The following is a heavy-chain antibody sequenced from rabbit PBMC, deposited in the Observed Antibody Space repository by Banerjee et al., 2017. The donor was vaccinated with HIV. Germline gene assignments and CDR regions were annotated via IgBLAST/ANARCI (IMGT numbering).Heavy chain of an antibody. CDR1: GFSFSNKAV. J-gene: IGHJ3*01. V-gene: IGHV1S45*01. CDR3: ARNYNSGWDL. Sequence: QEQLVESGGGLVRPEGSLKLSCTASGFSFSNKAVMCWVRQAPGKGLQWIACINAVTGKAVYATWAKGRFTFSSDNAQNTVDLQMISLTTADTATYFCARNYNSGWDLWGQGTLVTVS. CDR2: INAVTGKA. D-gene: IGHD4-1*01.